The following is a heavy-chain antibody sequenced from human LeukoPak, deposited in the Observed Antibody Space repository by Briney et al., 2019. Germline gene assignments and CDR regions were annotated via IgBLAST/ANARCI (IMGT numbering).Heavy chain of an antibody. J-gene: IGHJ5*02. CDR1: GGSISCSSYY. CDR3: ARGDIVVVDQNWFDP. CDR2: IYYSGST. D-gene: IGHD2-15*01. Sequence: SETLSLTCTVSGGSISCSSYYWGWIRQPPGKGLEWIGSIYYSGSTYYNPSLKSRVTISVDTSKNQFSLKLSSVTAADTAVYYCARGDIVVVDQNWFDPWGQGTLVTVSS. V-gene: IGHV4-39*07.